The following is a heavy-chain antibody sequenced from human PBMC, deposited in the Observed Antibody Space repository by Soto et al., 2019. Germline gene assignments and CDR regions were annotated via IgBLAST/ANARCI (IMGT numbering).Heavy chain of an antibody. CDR2: ISSSSSYI. CDR3: ARDAYCSGGSCYPHWYFDL. Sequence: GGSLRLSCAASGFTFSSYSMNWVRQAPGKGLEWVSSISSSSSYIYYADSVKGRFTISRDNAKNSLYLQMNSLRAEDTAVYYCARDAYCSGGSCYPHWYFDLWGRGTLVTVSS. CDR1: GFTFSSYS. V-gene: IGHV3-21*01. J-gene: IGHJ2*01. D-gene: IGHD2-15*01.